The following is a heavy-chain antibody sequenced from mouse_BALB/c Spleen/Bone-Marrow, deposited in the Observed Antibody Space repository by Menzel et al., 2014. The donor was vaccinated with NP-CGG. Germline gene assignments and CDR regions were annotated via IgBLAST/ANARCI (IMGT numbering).Heavy chain of an antibody. CDR1: GFTFSDYY. V-gene: IGHV5-4*02. CDR3: ARDGDYRYAWFAY. J-gene: IGHJ3*01. Sequence: EVKLVESGGGLVKPGGSLKLSCAASGFTFSDYYMYWVRQTPEKRLEWVATISDAGSYTYTISRDNAKNNLYLQMISLKSEDTAMYYCARDGDYRYAWFAYWGQGTLVTVST. D-gene: IGHD2-14*01. CDR2: ISDAGSYT.